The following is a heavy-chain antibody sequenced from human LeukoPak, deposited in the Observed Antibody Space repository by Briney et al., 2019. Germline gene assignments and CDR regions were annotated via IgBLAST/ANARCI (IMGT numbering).Heavy chain of an antibody. CDR3: ARASAYGLGSYYKPGFDY. D-gene: IGHD3-10*01. Sequence: SETLSLTCTVSGGSIYSPGYYWSWIRQPPGKGLEWIGYIYLSGDTIYNPSLKSRVTMSVDTSKNQFSLKLSSVTAADTAVYYCARASAYGLGSYYKPGFDYWGQGTLVTVSS. J-gene: IGHJ4*02. V-gene: IGHV4-61*08. CDR2: IYLSGDT. CDR1: GGSIYSPGYY.